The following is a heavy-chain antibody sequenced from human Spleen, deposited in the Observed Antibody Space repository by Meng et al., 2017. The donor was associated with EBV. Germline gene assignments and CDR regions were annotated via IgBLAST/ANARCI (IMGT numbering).Heavy chain of an antibody. J-gene: IGHJ4*02. CDR3: ARDDSRYFDQ. Sequence: QVQLPESGPGLVKPSQILSLTCAVSGGSFDSLNYYWSWFRQPPGKGLEWIGHIYYGGSTFYNPSLKSRVTISIDTSKNQFSLKLTSVTATDTAVYFCARDDSRYFDQWGQGTLVTVSS. D-gene: IGHD3-22*01. CDR2: IYYGGST. V-gene: IGHV4-30-4*01. CDR1: GGSFDSLNYY.